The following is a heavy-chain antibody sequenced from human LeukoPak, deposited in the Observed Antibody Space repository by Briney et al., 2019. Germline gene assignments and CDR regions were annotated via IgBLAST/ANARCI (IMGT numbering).Heavy chain of an antibody. J-gene: IGHJ4*02. Sequence: GGSLRLSCAASGFTFSSYAMSWVRQAPGKGLEWVSAISGSGGSTYYADSVKGRFTISRDNSKNTLYLQMNSLRAEDAAVYYCAKVQKTGIVGARDYWGQGTLVTVSS. CDR3: AKVQKTGIVGARDY. CDR1: GFTFSSYA. D-gene: IGHD1-26*01. V-gene: IGHV3-23*01. CDR2: ISGSGGST.